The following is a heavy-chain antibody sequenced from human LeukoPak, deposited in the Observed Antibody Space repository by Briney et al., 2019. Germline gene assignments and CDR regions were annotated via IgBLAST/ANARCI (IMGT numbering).Heavy chain of an antibody. J-gene: IGHJ4*02. V-gene: IGHV3-23*01. CDR2: ISGGGDIT. CDR3: VREDTPATANY. CDR1: GFNFANHA. Sequence: GGSLRLSCAASGFNFANHAMSWVRQTPGKGLEWVSAISGGGDITYYADSVTGRFTISRDNSKDTLFLQMHSLRPGDTAVYYCVREDTPATANYWGQGTLVTISS. D-gene: IGHD2-21*02.